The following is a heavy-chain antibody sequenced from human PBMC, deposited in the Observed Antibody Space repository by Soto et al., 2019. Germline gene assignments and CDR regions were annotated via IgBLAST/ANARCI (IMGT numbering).Heavy chain of an antibody. Sequence: QVQLQESGPGLVKPSETLSLSCTVSGASISSYYWSWIRQPPGKGLEWIGCIFSGGSTIYNPSLKSRLTISVDTSENQFSLKLSSVTAADAAMYYCARSSYASGSYVYYGMDVW. CDR2: IFSGGST. J-gene: IGHJ6*01. V-gene: IGHV4-59*01. CDR1: GASISSYY. CDR3: ARSSYASGSYVYYGMDV. D-gene: IGHD3-10*01.